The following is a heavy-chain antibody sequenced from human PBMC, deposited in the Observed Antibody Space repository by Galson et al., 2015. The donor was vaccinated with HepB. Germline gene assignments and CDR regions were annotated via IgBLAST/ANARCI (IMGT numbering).Heavy chain of an antibody. CDR2: INAGNDDI. D-gene: IGHD3-10*01. V-gene: IGHV1-3*01. CDR1: GYTFTSYA. Sequence: SVKVSCKASGYTFTSYALHWVRQAPGQRPVWMGWINAGNDDIKYSQKFQGRVTFTRDTSASTAYMELSSLTSEDTAVYYCARGGELWFGDIDYWGQGTPVTVSS. J-gene: IGHJ4*02. CDR3: ARGGELWFGDIDY.